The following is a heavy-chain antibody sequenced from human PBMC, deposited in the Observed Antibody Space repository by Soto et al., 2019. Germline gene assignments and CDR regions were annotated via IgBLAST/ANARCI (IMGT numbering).Heavy chain of an antibody. CDR3: AEGGGGVIGS. CDR1: GGTFKSYA. CDR2: IIPLFGTA. V-gene: IGHV1-69*01. D-gene: IGHD3-16*01. Sequence: QVPLVQSGAEVKKPGSSVKVSCKASGGTFKSYAFTWVRQAPGQGLEWVGGIIPLFGTANYAQKFQGRITISADESSSPVYRELNSPRSEDTAVFFWAEGGGGVIGSWGQGTLVTVSS. J-gene: IGHJ4*02.